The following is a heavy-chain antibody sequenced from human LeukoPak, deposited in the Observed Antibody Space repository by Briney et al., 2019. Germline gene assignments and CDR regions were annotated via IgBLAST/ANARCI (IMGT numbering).Heavy chain of an antibody. D-gene: IGHD6-19*01. CDR2: IRYDGSNK. Sequence: PGGSLRLSCAASGFTFSSYGMHWVRQAPGKGLEWVAFIRYDGSNKYYADSVKGRFTISRDNSKNTLYLQMNSLRAEDTAVYYCAKDVGPDSSGWRPWSISAFWGAFDIWGQGTMVTVSS. V-gene: IGHV3-30*02. CDR3: AKDVGPDSSGWRPWSISAFWGAFDI. CDR1: GFTFSSYG. J-gene: IGHJ3*02.